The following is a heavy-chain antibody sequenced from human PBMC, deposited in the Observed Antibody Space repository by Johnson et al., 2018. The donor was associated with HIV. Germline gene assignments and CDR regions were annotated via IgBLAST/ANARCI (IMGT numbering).Heavy chain of an antibody. V-gene: IGHV3-64*01. D-gene: IGHD6-6*01. J-gene: IGHJ3*02. CDR1: GFTFSSYG. Sequence: VQLVESGGGVVQPGRSLRLSCAASGFTFSSYGMHWVRQAPGKGLEYVSAISSNGGSTYYANSVKGRFTISRDNSKNTLYLQMNSLRAEDTAVYYCAKDGEYSSPGAFDIWGQGTMVTVSS. CDR2: ISSNGGST. CDR3: AKDGEYSSPGAFDI.